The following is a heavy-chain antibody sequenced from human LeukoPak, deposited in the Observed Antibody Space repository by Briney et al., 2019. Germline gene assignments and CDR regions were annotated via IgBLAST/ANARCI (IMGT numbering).Heavy chain of an antibody. CDR2: ISTSSDYI. J-gene: IGHJ4*02. D-gene: IGHD1-26*01. CDR3: AREELTY. Sequence: PGGSPRLSCAASGFTFSSYNMNWVRQIPGKGLEWVSSISTSSDYIYYADSVKGRFTISRDNAKNSLYLQMNSLRAEDTAVYYCAREELTYWGQGTLVTVSS. CDR1: GFTFSSYN. V-gene: IGHV3-21*01.